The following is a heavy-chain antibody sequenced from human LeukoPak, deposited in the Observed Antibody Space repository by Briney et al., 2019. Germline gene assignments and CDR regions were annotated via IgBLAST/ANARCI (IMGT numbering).Heavy chain of an antibody. J-gene: IGHJ4*02. V-gene: IGHV3-21*01. CDR1: GFTFSSYG. D-gene: IGHD5-12*01. CDR3: ARGPSGYHNT. CDR2: ISSSSKNI. Sequence: PGGSLRLSCAASGFTFSSYGMNWVRQAPGKGLEWVSSISSSSKNIYYADSLKGRFTISRDNAKNSLYLQMNSLRAEDTAVYYCARGPSGYHNTGGQGTLVTVSS.